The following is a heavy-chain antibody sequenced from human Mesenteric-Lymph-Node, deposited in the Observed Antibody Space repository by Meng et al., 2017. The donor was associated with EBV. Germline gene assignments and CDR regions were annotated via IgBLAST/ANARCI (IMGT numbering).Heavy chain of an antibody. J-gene: IGHJ1*01. CDR3: ARVSEISGTWLDC. V-gene: IGHV4-4*02. CDR2: VFHIGST. CDR1: GGSISGNNW. D-gene: IGHD1-7*01. Sequence: VTLKESGPGLVKPSGTLSLTCAVSGGSISGNNWWSWIRQPPGKGLEWIGEVFHIGSTNYNPSLKSRVTISLDKSKNQFSLKLTSVTAADTAVYFCARVSEISGTWLDCWGQGTLVTVSS.